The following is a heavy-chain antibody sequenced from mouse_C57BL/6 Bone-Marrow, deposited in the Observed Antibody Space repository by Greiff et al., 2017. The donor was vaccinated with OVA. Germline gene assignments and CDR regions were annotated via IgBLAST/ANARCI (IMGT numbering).Heavy chain of an antibody. CDR3: ARSITTVVATDFDY. D-gene: IGHD1-1*01. J-gene: IGHJ2*01. V-gene: IGHV1-69*01. CDR2: IDPSDSYT. Sequence: VQLQQPGAELVMPGASVKLSCKASGYTFTSYWMHWVKQRPGQGLEWIGEIDPSDSYTNYNQKFKGKSTLTVDKSFSTAYMQLSSLTSVDSAVYYCARSITTVVATDFDYWGQGTTLTVSS. CDR1: GYTFTSYW.